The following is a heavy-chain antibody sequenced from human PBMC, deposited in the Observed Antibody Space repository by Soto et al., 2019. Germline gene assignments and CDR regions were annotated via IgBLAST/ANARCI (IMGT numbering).Heavy chain of an antibody. V-gene: IGHV4-4*02. D-gene: IGHD6-19*01. CDR2: IFQSGST. J-gene: IGHJ5*02. CDR3: ARGRGRYSSGWSWFDP. CDR1: GGTIRSPDW. Sequence: SETLSLTCGVSGGTIRSPDWWTWVRQPPGKGLEWIGEIFQSGSTNYTPSLESRVTISVDKSKNQFSLTLTSVTAADTAVYFCARGRGRYSSGWSWFDPWGQGSLVTVSS.